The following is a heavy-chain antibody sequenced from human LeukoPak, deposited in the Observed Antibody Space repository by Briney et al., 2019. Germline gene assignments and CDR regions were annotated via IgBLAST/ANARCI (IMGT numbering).Heavy chain of an antibody. CDR2: ISGSGGNT. CDR1: GFSFSSYA. D-gene: IGHD6-13*01. Sequence: PGGSLRLSCAASGFSFSSYAISWVRQAPGKGLEWVSSISGSGGNTYYADSVRGRFTISRDNSKNTLYLQMNSLRAEEAAIYYCAKVSWANYFDYWGQGTLVTVSS. V-gene: IGHV3-23*01. CDR3: AKVSWANYFDY. J-gene: IGHJ4*02.